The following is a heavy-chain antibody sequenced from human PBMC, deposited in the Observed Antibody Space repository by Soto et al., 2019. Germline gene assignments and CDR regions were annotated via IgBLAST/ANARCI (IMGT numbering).Heavy chain of an antibody. CDR2: ISSSSSYT. CDR3: AREIDSSGYFDY. Sequence: QVQLVESGGGLVKPGGSLRLSCAASGFTFSDYYMSWIRQAPGKGLEWVAYISSSSSYTNYADSVKGRFTIYRDNAKNSLYLQRNSLRAEDSAVYYCAREIDSSGYFDYWGQGTLVTVSS. D-gene: IGHD3-22*01. V-gene: IGHV3-11*06. J-gene: IGHJ4*02. CDR1: GFTFSDYY.